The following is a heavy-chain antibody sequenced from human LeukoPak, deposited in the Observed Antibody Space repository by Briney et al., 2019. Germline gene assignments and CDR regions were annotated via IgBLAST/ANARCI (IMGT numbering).Heavy chain of an antibody. V-gene: IGHV4-59*01. Sequence: PSETLSLTCTVSGGSISSYYWSWIRQPPGKGLEWIGYIYYSGSTNYNPSLKSRVTISVDTSKNQFSLKLSSVTAADTAVYYCARTPRSSWPSYFDYWGQGTLVTVSS. CDR3: ARTPRSSWPSYFDY. CDR1: GGSISSYY. CDR2: IYYSGST. J-gene: IGHJ4*02. D-gene: IGHD6-13*01.